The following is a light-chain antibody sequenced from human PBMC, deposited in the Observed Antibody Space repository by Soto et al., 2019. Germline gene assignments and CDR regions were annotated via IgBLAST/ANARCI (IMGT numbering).Light chain of an antibody. V-gene: IGKV1-5*01. CDR3: QQYKSYPPT. CDR1: QSISSW. CDR2: DAS. J-gene: IGKJ4*01. Sequence: GDRLTITCRASQSISSWLAWYQQKPGKAPKLLIYDASSLESGVPSRFSGSGSGTEFTLTISSLQPDDFATYYCQQYKSYPPTFGGGTKVDIK.